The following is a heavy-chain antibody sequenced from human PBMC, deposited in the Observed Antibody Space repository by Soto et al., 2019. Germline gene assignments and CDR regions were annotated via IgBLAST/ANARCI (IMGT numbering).Heavy chain of an antibody. V-gene: IGHV4-59*01. D-gene: IGHD3-9*01. Sequence: QVQLQESGPGLVKPSETLSLTCTVSGGSISSYYWSWIRQPPGKGLEWIGYIYYSGSTNYNPSLKSRVTISVDTSKNQFSLKLSSVTAADTAVYYCARAYFDWLLHTPSWFDPWGQGTLVTVSS. CDR3: ARAYFDWLLHTPSWFDP. J-gene: IGHJ5*02. CDR1: GGSISSYY. CDR2: IYYSGST.